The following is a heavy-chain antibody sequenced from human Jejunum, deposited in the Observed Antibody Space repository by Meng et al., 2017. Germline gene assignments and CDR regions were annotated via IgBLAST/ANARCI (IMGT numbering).Heavy chain of an antibody. V-gene: IGHV4-39*07. CDR1: GGSISSSGYY. D-gene: IGHD1-14*01. Sequence: GSLRLSCAVSGGSISSSGYYWGWIRQPPGKGLEWIGSMSHSGTTFYNPSLKSRVTISRDMSKNQFSLKVTFVTAADTAVYYCARDIGGTPADYWGQGTLVTVSS. J-gene: IGHJ4*02. CDR3: ARDIGGTPADY. CDR2: MSHSGTT.